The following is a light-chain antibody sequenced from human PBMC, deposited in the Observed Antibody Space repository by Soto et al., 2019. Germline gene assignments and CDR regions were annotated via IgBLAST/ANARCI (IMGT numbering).Light chain of an antibody. CDR3: CSYAGSRNWI. J-gene: IGLJ2*01. CDR1: SSDVGSYNL. Sequence: QSALTQPASVSGSPGQSITISCTGTSSDVGSYNLVSWYQQHPGKAPKFIIYEGTKRPSGVSNRFSGSKSGNTASLTISGLQAEDEADYYCCSYAGSRNWIFGGGTKLTVL. CDR2: EGT. V-gene: IGLV2-23*01.